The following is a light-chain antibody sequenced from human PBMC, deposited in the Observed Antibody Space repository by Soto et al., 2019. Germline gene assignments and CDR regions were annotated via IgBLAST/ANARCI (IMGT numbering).Light chain of an antibody. CDR1: TSDVGGYDY. CDR2: EVS. J-gene: IGLJ3*02. CDR3: ASYTIGSTLVV. V-gene: IGLV2-14*01. Sequence: QSALTQPASVSGSPGQSITISCTGTTSDVGGYDYVSWYQQHPGKAPKLIIYEVSSRPSGVSNRFSGSKSGSTASLTISGLQADDEADYHCASYTIGSTLVVFGGGTKLTVL.